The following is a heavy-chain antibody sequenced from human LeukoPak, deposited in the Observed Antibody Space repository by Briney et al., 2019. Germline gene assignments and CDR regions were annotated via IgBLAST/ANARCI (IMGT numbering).Heavy chain of an antibody. CDR3: ATITMVRGVFDY. CDR2: ISSSGSTR. D-gene: IGHD3-10*01. J-gene: IGHJ4*02. Sequence: GGSLRLSCAASGFTFSDYSMNWVRQAPGKGLEWVSYISSSGSTRYYADSVKGRFTISRDSAKNSLYLQMNSLRAEDTAVYYCATITMVRGVFDYWGQGTLVTVSS. V-gene: IGHV3-48*01. CDR1: GFTFSDYS.